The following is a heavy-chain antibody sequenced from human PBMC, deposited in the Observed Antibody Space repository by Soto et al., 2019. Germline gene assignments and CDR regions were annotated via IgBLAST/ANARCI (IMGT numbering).Heavy chain of an antibody. CDR2: VSASGVST. V-gene: IGHV3-23*01. CDR3: AKDRPRRTSRYFFGC. Sequence: PGRSLTVSCAAAGYTFTPYATDSVRQAPGEGLEWVSGVSASGVSTDYADPVKGRFYICRDNTKSTVSRHMNSLRAEDTALYCCAKDRPRRTSRYFFGCWRQGMQVTVS. J-gene: IGHJ4*02. CDR1: GYTFTPYA. D-gene: IGHD5-18*01.